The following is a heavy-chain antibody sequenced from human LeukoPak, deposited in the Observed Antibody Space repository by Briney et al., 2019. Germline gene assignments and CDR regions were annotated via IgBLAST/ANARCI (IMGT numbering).Heavy chain of an antibody. D-gene: IGHD3-10*01. Sequence: GGSLRLSCAASGFTFSNFAMTWVRQAPGKGLQWVSAISENGDGRYYAGSVKGRFTVSRDNSKNMLYLQMNSLRAEDTAVYYCAKSPTWFGSPSPFDPWGQGTLVTVSS. CDR2: ISENGDGR. CDR1: GFTFSNFA. V-gene: IGHV3-23*01. J-gene: IGHJ5*02. CDR3: AKSPTWFGSPSPFDP.